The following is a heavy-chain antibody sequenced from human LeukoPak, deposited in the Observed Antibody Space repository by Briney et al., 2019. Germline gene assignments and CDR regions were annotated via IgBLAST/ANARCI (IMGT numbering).Heavy chain of an antibody. J-gene: IGHJ4*02. V-gene: IGHV3-23*01. CDR2: ISGSGDRT. Sequence: GGSLRLSCAASGFIFSSSAMGWVRQAPGKGLEWVSTISGSGDRTYYADSVKGRFTISRDNSKNTLFLHMNSLRAEDTAVYSCAKGYYGSGSYGWFDYWGQGTLVTVSS. CDR3: AKGYYGSGSYGWFDY. D-gene: IGHD3-10*01. CDR1: GFIFSSSA.